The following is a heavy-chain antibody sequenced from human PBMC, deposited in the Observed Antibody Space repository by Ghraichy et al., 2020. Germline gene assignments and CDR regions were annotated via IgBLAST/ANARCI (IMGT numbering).Heavy chain of an antibody. J-gene: IGHJ6*03. V-gene: IGHV4-59*02. Sequence: SETLSLTCTVSGGSVNNYYWNWIRQSPGKELEWIGHIYYTGSTKYNPSLESRVTISIDTSKNQFSAKLTSVTPADTAFYYCARTLAYYDFLENAYRDRGFMDVWGKGTTVTVSS. CDR3: ARTLAYYDFLENAYRDRGFMDV. CDR1: GGSVNNYY. CDR2: IYYTGST. D-gene: IGHD3/OR15-3a*01.